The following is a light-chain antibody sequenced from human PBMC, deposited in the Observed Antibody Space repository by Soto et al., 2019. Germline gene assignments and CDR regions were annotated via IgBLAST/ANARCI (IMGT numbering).Light chain of an antibody. CDR2: EVS. J-gene: IGLJ3*02. V-gene: IGLV2-8*01. Sequence: QSALTQPPSAPGTPGQSVTISCTGTSSDVGGYKYVSWYQQHPGKAPKLMLYEVSKRPSGVPDRFSGSKSGNTASLTVSGLQAEDEADYYCSSYAGSILGVFGGGTKLTVL. CDR1: SSDVGGYKY. CDR3: SSYAGSILGV.